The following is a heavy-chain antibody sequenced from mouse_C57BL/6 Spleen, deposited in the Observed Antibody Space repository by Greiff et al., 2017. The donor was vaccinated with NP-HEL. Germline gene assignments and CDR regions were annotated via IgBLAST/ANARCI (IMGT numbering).Heavy chain of an antibody. J-gene: IGHJ1*03. CDR2: IYPGSGST. CDR1: GYTFTSYW. D-gene: IGHD1-1*01. Sequence: QVQLQQPGAELVKPGASVKMSCKASGYTFTSYWITWVKQRPGQGLAWIGDIYPGSGSTNYNEKFKSKATLTVDTSSSTAYMQLSSLTSEDSAVYYCAQTSYYYGSSYWYFDVWGTGTTVTVSS. V-gene: IGHV1-55*01. CDR3: AQTSYYYGSSYWYFDV.